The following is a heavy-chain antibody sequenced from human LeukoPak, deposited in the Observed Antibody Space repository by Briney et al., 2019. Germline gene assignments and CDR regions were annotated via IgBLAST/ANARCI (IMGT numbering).Heavy chain of an antibody. J-gene: IGHJ5*02. V-gene: IGHV1-18*04. D-gene: IGHD3-9*01. CDR1: GYTFTSYG. CDR3: ARDRGYDISTGYYYGHWFDP. Sequence: ASVKVSCKASGYTFTSYGISWVRQAPGQGLEWMGWISAYNGNTNYAQKLQGRVTMTTDTSTSTAYMELRSLRSDDTAVYYCARDRGYDISTGYYYGHWFDPWGQGTLVTVSS. CDR2: ISAYNGNT.